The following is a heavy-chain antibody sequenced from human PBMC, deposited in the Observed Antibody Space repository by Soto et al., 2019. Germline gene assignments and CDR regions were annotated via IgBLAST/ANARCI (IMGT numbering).Heavy chain of an antibody. CDR3: ARVGTDHGAGSPYYSDS. D-gene: IGHD3-10*01. CDR2: ISPSSSFL. V-gene: IGHV3-21*06. Sequence: PGGAQRVFCAASGFSFRSYYMNWVRQAPGRGLEWVSSISPSSSFLNYADSVKGRFTISRDNAKGSVNLQMTSLRAEDTAVYSCARVGTDHGAGSPYYSDSWVQGTLAPVFS. CDR1: GFSFRSYY. J-gene: IGHJ4*02.